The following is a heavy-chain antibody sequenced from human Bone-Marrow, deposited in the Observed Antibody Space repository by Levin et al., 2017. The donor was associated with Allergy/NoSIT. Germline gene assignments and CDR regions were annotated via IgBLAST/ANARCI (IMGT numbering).Heavy chain of an antibody. CDR2: ISGSGGST. D-gene: IGHD3-9*01. J-gene: IGHJ4*02. CDR1: GFTFSSYA. V-gene: IGHV3-23*01. CDR3: ATRRYFDWLLLDY. Sequence: GESLKISCAASGFTFSSYAMSWVRQAPGKGLEWVSAISGSGGSTYYADSVKGRFTISRDNSKNTLYLQMNSLRAEDTAVYYCATRRYFDWLLLDYWGQGTLVTVSS.